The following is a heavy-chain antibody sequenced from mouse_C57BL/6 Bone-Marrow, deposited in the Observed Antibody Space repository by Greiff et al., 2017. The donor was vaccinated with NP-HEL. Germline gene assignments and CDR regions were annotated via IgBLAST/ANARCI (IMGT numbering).Heavy chain of an antibody. Sequence: EVQLVESGGGLVQPGGSLKLSCAASGFTFSDYGMAWVRQAPRKGPEWVAFISNLAYSIYYADTVTGRFTISRENAKNTLYLEMSSLRSEDTAMYYCARWQPHWYFDVWGTGTTVTVSS. D-gene: IGHD6-1*01. CDR1: GFTFSDYG. J-gene: IGHJ1*03. V-gene: IGHV5-15*01. CDR2: ISNLAYSI. CDR3: ARWQPHWYFDV.